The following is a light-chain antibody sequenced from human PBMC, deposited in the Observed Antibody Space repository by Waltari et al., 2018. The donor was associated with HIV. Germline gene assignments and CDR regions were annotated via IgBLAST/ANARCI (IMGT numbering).Light chain of an antibody. V-gene: IGKV3-15*01. CDR1: RSVGSR. CDR2: GAS. CDR3: QQYNTWPLT. J-gene: IGKJ1*01. Sequence: VMTQSPATLLESPGNTANLSCRASRSVGSRLAWYHQKPGRGPRLLIYGASSRASDVPPTFSGSGAGTDFSLSISSLRSDDLGIYYCQQYNTWPLTFGRGTTVEIK.